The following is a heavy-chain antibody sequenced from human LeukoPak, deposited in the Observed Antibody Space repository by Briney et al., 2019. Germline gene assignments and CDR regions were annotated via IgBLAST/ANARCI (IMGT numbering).Heavy chain of an antibody. Sequence: GSVEVSCQASGSPFAIYGISWVRPAPGQGRQWLGWISASNGNTNYAQKFRDRVTMSTDTSTGTAYLDVRSLTSDDTAVYYCARDHSNWNYAPDFWGQGTLVTVSS. J-gene: IGHJ4*02. D-gene: IGHD1-7*01. CDR3: ARDHSNWNYAPDF. CDR1: GSPFAIYG. CDR2: ISASNGNT. V-gene: IGHV1-18*01.